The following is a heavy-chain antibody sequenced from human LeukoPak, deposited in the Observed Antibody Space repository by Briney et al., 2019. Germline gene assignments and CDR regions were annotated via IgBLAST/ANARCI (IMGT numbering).Heavy chain of an antibody. V-gene: IGHV3-30*14. CDR3: AREWHHDAFDI. CDR1: DFPFIGYT. J-gene: IGHJ3*02. D-gene: IGHD5-24*01. CDR2: IPYDGSQN. Sequence: GGSLRLSCAASDFPFIGYTMHWVRQAPGKGLEWVAGIPYDGSQNSYADSVKGRFSISRDNSKNTLYLQMNSLRAEDTAVYYCAREWHHDAFDIWGQGTMVTVSS.